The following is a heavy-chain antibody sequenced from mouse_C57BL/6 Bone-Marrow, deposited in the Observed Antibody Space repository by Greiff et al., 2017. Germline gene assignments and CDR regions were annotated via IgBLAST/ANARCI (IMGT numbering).Heavy chain of an antibody. CDR2: IDPSDSYT. CDR1: GYTFTSYW. CDR3: ARRRDYDPFAY. V-gene: IGHV1-69*01. J-gene: IGHJ3*01. Sequence: QVQLQQPGAELVMPGASVKLSCKASGYTFTSYWMHWVKQRPGQGLEWIGEIDPSDSYTNYNQKFKGKSTLTVDKSSCTAYMQLSSLTSEDSAVYYCARRRDYDPFAYWGQGTLVTVSA. D-gene: IGHD2-3*01.